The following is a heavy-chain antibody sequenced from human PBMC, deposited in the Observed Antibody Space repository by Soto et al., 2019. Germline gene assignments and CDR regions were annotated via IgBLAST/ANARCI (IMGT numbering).Heavy chain of an antibody. D-gene: IGHD3-10*01. CDR1: GFTFSSYW. Sequence: LRLSCAASGFTFSSYWMSWVRQAPGKGLEWVANIKQDGSEKYYVDSVKGRFTISRDNAKNSLYLQMNSLRAEDTAVYYCARVKVITMVRGVIIKGNWFDPWGQGTLVTVSS. J-gene: IGHJ5*02. CDR3: ARVKVITMVRGVIIKGNWFDP. CDR2: IKQDGSEK. V-gene: IGHV3-7*01.